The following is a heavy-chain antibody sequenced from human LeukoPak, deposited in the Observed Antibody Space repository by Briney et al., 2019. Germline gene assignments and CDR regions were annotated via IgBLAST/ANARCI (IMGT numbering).Heavy chain of an antibody. Sequence: ASVKVSCKASGYTFITYGISWVRQAPGQGLKWMGWISAYNGNTNYAQKFQGRVTMTTDTSTSTAYMELRSLRSDDTAVYYCARESRARGREFDYWGQGTLVTVSS. V-gene: IGHV1-18*01. J-gene: IGHJ4*02. D-gene: IGHD3-16*01. CDR3: ARESRARGREFDY. CDR2: ISAYNGNT. CDR1: GYTFITYG.